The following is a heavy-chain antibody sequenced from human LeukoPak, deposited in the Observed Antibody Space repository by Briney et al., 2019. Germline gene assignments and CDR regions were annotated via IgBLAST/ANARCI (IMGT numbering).Heavy chain of an antibody. CDR1: GYTFSTYY. J-gene: IGHJ4*02. Sequence: ASVKVSCKASGYTFSTYYLHWVRQAPEQGLEWMGIINPSSRSTTYAQTFEGRVTMTSDTSTSTVYMELSRLRSEDTAVYYCASSDCSGGSCFILDYWGQGTLVTVSS. D-gene: IGHD2-15*01. CDR3: ASSDCSGGSCFILDY. V-gene: IGHV1-46*01. CDR2: INPSSRST.